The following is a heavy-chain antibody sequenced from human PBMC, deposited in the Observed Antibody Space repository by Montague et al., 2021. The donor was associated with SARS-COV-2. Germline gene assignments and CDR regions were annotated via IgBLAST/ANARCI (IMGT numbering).Heavy chain of an antibody. CDR3: ARGPYSSGWYTYEYFPH. D-gene: IGHD6-19*01. V-gene: IGHV3-53*01. CDR2: IYSGGST. CDR1: GFTVSNNY. Sequence: SLRLSCAASGFTVSNNYMIWVRQAPGKGLEWVSIIYSGGSTYHADSVTGRFTISRDNSNNTVYLQMNSLRADDTAVYYCARGPYSSGWYTYEYFPHWGQGTLVTVSS. J-gene: IGHJ1*01.